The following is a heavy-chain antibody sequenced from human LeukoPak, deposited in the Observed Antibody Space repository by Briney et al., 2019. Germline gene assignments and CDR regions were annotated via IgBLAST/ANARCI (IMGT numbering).Heavy chain of an antibody. Sequence: PSETLSLTCTVSGGSIVSIYHYWGWIRQPPGKGLEWIGSVYYSGSTYYNPSLTSRVAISVDTSKSQSSLTLSSVTAADTAVYYCARHSDDIKVGSGVWFDPWGQGTLVTVFS. J-gene: IGHJ5*02. CDR3: ARHSDDIKVGSGVWFDP. CDR2: VYYSGST. D-gene: IGHD3-10*01. CDR1: GGSIVSIYHY. V-gene: IGHV4-39*01.